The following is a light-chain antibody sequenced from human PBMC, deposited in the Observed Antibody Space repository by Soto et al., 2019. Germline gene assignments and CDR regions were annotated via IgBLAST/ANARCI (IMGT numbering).Light chain of an antibody. CDR1: RLGDKY. Sequence: SYELTQPPSVSVSPGQTASITCSGHRLGDKYACWYQQRPGQSPVLVIYQDNKRPSGIPERFSGSNSGNTATLTISGTPAMDEGDYYCQAWDSTTVVFGGGTKLTVL. J-gene: IGLJ2*01. V-gene: IGLV3-1*01. CDR3: QAWDSTTVV. CDR2: QDN.